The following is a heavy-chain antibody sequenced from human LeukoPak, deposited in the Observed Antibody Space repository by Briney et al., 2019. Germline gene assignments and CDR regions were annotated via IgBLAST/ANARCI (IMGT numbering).Heavy chain of an antibody. CDR2: ISGSDGST. D-gene: IGHD5-18*01. Sequence: PGGSLRLSCAASGFTFSNHGMNWVRQAPGKGLEWVSAISGSDGSTYYANSVKGRFTISRDNSKNTLYLQMNSLRAEDTAVYYCAKGRTGYSYGYGIDYWGQGTLVTVSS. J-gene: IGHJ4*02. CDR1: GFTFSNHG. CDR3: AKGRTGYSYGYGIDY. V-gene: IGHV3-23*01.